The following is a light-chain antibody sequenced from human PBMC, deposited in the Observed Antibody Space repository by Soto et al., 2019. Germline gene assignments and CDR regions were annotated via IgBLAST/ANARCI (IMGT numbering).Light chain of an antibody. V-gene: IGKV1-33*01. CDR3: QQYDNLPFT. CDR1: QDISNY. J-gene: IGKJ3*01. Sequence: EIRITQSPSSLSASVGDRATITCQARQDISNYLNWYQQKPGKAPTLLIYDASNLETGVPSRFSGSGSGTDFTFTISNLQPEDIATYYCQQYDNLPFTFGPGTKVDIK. CDR2: DAS.